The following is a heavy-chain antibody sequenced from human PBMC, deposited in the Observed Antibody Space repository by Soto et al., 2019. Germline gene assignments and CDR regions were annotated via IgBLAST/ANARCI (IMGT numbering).Heavy chain of an antibody. V-gene: IGHV4-61*08. J-gene: IGHJ3*02. CDR3: ARDSGDYDAFDI. D-gene: IGHD4-17*01. CDR1: GGSISSGGYY. CDR2: IYYSGST. Sequence: SETLSLTCTVSGGSISSGGYYWSWIRQPPGKGLEWIGYIYYSGSTNYNPSLKSRVTISVDTSKNQFSLKLSSVTAADTAVYYCARDSGDYDAFDIWGQGTMVTVSS.